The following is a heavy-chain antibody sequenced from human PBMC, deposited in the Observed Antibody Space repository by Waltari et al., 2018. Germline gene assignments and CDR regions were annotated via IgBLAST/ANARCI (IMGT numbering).Heavy chain of an antibody. CDR2: IYYSGST. V-gene: IGHV4-59*01. Sequence: QVQLQESGPGLVKPSETLSLTCTVSGGSISRYYWSWLRQPPGKGLEWIGYIYYSGSTNYNPSLKSRVTISVDTSKNQFSLKLGSVTAADTAVYYCARKYYNDRRGPWWFDPWGQGTLVTVSS. D-gene: IGHD3-22*01. J-gene: IGHJ5*02. CDR1: GGSISRYY. CDR3: ARKYYNDRRGPWWFDP.